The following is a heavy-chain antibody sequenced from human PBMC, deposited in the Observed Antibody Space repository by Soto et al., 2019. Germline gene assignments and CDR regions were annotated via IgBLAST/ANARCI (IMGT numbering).Heavy chain of an antibody. V-gene: IGHV1-8*01. CDR2: MNPNSGKT. D-gene: IGHD3-22*01. CDR3: ARSQLMDSSGYDYVDY. Sequence: QVQLVQSGAEVKKPRASVKVSCKASGYTFTSYDINWVRQATGQGLEWMGWMNPNSGKTGYAQKFQGRVTMTRNTSISTADMEVSRLRSEDTAVYYCARSQLMDSSGYDYVDYLFQGTLVTVSS. CDR1: GYTFTSYD. J-gene: IGHJ4*02.